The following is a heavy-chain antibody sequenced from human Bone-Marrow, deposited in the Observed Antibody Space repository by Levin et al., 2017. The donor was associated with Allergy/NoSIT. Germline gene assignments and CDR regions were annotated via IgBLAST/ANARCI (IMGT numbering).Heavy chain of an antibody. Sequence: PGGSLRLSCAASGFTFSSYGMHWVRQAPGKGLEWVAVISYDGSNKYYADSVKGRFTISRDNSKNTLYLQMNSLRAEDTAVYYCAKVGVRLGELSPMDYFDYWGQGTLVTVSS. V-gene: IGHV3-30*18. J-gene: IGHJ4*02. D-gene: IGHD3-16*02. CDR1: GFTFSSYG. CDR3: AKVGVRLGELSPMDYFDY. CDR2: ISYDGSNK.